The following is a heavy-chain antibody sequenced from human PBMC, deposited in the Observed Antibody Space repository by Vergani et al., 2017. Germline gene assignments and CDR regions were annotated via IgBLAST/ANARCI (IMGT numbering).Heavy chain of an antibody. D-gene: IGHD1-7*01. Sequence: QITLKESGPTLVKPTQTLTLTCTFSGFSLNTRGVSVAWIRQPPGKALDWLALIYWNDDQHYSPSLNNRVTITKDTSKNQVVLTMTNMDYVDTGTYYCVYRKTEWGTTGCFYPFCCYYYMDVWGKGTTVAVSS. CDR2: IYWNDDQ. J-gene: IGHJ6*03. V-gene: IGHV2-5*04. CDR1: GFSLNTRGVS. CDR3: VYRKTEWGTTGCFYPFCCYYYMDV.